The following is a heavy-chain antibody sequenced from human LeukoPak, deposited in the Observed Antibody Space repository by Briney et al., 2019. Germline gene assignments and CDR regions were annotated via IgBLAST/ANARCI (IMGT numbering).Heavy chain of an antibody. Sequence: PSETLSLTCAVYVGTFSGHYWSWIRQAPGKGLEWIGEIDHTGKSNYKSALKSRVTMAVDTSKNQFSLSLESVTAADTAIYYCARASLQGETYFNAFDIWGRGTPVTVSS. V-gene: IGHV4-34*01. CDR2: IDHTGKS. CDR1: VGTFSGHY. CDR3: ARASLQGETYFNAFDI. J-gene: IGHJ3*02. D-gene: IGHD1-26*01.